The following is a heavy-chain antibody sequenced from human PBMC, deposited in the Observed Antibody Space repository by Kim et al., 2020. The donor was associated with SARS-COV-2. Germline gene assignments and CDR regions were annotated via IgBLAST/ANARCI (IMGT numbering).Heavy chain of an antibody. CDR2: ISYDGSNK. D-gene: IGHD4-17*01. Sequence: GGSLRLSCAASGFTFSSYAMHWVRQAPGKGLEWVAVISYDGSNKYYADSVKGRFTISRDNSKNTLYLQMNGLRAEDTAVYYCARETVTTRGFLDYWAREP. CDR1: GFTFSSYA. CDR3: ARETVTTRGFLDY. V-gene: IGHV3-30*04. J-gene: IGHJ4*02.